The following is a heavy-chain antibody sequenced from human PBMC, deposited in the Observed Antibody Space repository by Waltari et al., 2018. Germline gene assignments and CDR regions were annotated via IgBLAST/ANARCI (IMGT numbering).Heavy chain of an antibody. D-gene: IGHD1-1*01. V-gene: IGHV3-7*01. CDR2: IGPDGSDK. CDR1: GFTISRFW. CDR3: VGWNDPINS. J-gene: IGHJ4*02. Sequence: GSLTLSCAASGFTISRFWMTWIRQAPGQGLQWVAHIGPDGSDKYYVDSVKGRFTISRDNAENSLLLQMSSLRVEDTALYYCVGWNDPINSWGQGTLVAVSS.